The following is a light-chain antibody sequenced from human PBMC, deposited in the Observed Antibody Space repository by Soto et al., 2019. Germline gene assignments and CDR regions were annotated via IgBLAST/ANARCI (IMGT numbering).Light chain of an antibody. CDR1: HNIRGY. J-gene: IGKJ1*01. Sequence: DIQMTQSPSSLSASVRDRVTITCRASHNIRGYLNWYQQKPGKAPKLLIYAASSLQSGIPSRFSGSGSETDVTLTISKMEPEDVPPYYWAPSYSAPRKCGQGTKVDIK. V-gene: IGKV1-39*01. CDR3: APSYSAPRK. CDR2: AAS.